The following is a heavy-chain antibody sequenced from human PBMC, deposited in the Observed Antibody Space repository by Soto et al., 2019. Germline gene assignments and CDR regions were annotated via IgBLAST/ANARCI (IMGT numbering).Heavy chain of an antibody. D-gene: IGHD3-3*01. J-gene: IGHJ4*02. V-gene: IGHV2-5*02. Sequence: QITLNESGPTVVKPAETLTLTCTFSGFSLTTSGVGVGWIRQSPGKPPEGLALIYWDDDKRYSASLKSRLTITKDTSKNQVVLTMASVDPADTATYYGAHRILRTVFGLVTTTAIYFDFWGQGTPVVVSS. CDR3: AHRILRTVFGLVTTTAIYFDF. CDR2: IYWDDDK. CDR1: GFSLTTSGVG.